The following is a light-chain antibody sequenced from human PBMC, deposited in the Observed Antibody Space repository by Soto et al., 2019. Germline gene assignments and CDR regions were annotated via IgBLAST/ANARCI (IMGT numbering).Light chain of an antibody. J-gene: IGKJ4*01. V-gene: IGKV1-5*03. CDR2: KAS. CDR1: QSISPW. Sequence: DIQMTQSPSTMSASVGDSVTITCRASQSISPWLAWYQQKPGKAPTLLIYKASSLEGGVPSRFSGSGSGTDFNNTISSLKPDDFATEYSQQYNSNPLTFGGGTTVEIK. CDR3: QQYNSNPLT.